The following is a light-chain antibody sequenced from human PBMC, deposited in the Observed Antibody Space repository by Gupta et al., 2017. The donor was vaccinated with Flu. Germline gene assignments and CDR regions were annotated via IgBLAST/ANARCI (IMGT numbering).Light chain of an antibody. V-gene: IGLV2-14*01. CDR3: SSETSSSTLYV. CDR2: EVS. Sequence: QSALTQPASASGPLGRSITISCSGTSSYVGGYNYVSWYQQHPGKAPKLMIYEVSYRPSGVSNRFSGSKSGNTASLTISGLQAEDEADYYCSSETSSSTLYVFGTGTKVTVL. CDR1: SSYVGGYNY. J-gene: IGLJ1*01.